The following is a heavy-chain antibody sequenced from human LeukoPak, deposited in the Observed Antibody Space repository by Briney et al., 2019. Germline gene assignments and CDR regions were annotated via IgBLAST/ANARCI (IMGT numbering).Heavy chain of an antibody. Sequence: SETLSLTCAVYGGSFSGYYRSWIRQPPGKGLEWIGEINHSGSTNYNPSLKSRVTISVDTSKNQFSLKLSSVTAADTAVYYCARDTRNSSGYSSFDYWGQGTLVTVSS. V-gene: IGHV4-34*01. CDR3: ARDTRNSSGYSSFDY. CDR2: INHSGST. J-gene: IGHJ4*02. CDR1: GGSFSGYY. D-gene: IGHD3-22*01.